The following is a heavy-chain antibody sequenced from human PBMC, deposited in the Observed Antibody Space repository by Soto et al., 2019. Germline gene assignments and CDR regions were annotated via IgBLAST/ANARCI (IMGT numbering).Heavy chain of an antibody. Sequence: VGSLRLSCVASVFTFTNNWMSCVRQAPGKGLQWVANIKYDGSETYYEDSVKGRFRISRENAKSSVYLQMNRLRVEDAAVYFCVRGQYSRSYWEQGTLGTVS. CDR3: VRGQYSRSY. CDR1: VFTFTNNW. CDR2: IKYDGSET. D-gene: IGHD5-12*01. J-gene: IGHJ1*01. V-gene: IGHV3-7*03.